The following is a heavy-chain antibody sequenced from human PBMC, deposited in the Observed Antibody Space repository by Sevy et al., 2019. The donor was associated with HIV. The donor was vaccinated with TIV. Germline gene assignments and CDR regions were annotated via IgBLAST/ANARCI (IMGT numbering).Heavy chain of an antibody. V-gene: IGHV3-48*03. CDR1: GFPFSNYE. J-gene: IGHJ4*02. CDR3: ARDIPVAAVDY. Sequence: GGSPRLSCAASGFPFSNYEMNWVRQAPGKGLEWVAFISTSVSRVFYADSVKGRFTISRDNARNSLYLQMDNLRVEDTALYYCARDIPVAAVDYWGQGTLVTVSS. CDR2: ISTSVSRV. D-gene: IGHD6-13*01.